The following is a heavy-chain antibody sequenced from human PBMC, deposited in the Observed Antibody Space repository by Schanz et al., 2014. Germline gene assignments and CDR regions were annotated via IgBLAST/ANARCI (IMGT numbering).Heavy chain of an antibody. D-gene: IGHD1-1*01. J-gene: IGHJ2*01. Sequence: QVQLQESGPGLVKPSQTLSLTCTVSGGSIRSGTYYWSWIRQPAGKSLEWVGRVFPNGITNYNPSLKSRVPIPLDTSKNHFSLPLTSRTAADTAVYYCARDTTWRLDLWGRGTLVTVSS. CDR1: GGSIRSGTYY. V-gene: IGHV4-61*02. CDR3: ARDTTWRLDL. CDR2: VFPNGIT.